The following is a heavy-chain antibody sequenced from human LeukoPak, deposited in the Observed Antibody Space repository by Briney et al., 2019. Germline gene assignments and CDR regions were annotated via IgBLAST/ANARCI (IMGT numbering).Heavy chain of an antibody. D-gene: IGHD3-22*01. J-gene: IGHJ4*02. CDR3: ASRNYHASGHYGIAY. Sequence: GGSLRLSCAASGFTFNNYAMTWVRQAPEKGLDWVSSISGDGVRTYYADSVRGRFTISRDNSKNTLYLQMSSLRAEDTAVYYCASRNYHASGHYGIAYWGQGTLVTVSP. V-gene: IGHV3-23*01. CDR2: ISGDGVRT. CDR1: GFTFNNYA.